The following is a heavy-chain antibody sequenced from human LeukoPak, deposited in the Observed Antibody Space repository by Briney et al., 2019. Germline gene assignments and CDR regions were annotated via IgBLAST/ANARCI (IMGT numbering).Heavy chain of an antibody. J-gene: IGHJ4*02. Sequence: ASVKVSCKASGYTFANYGISWVRQAPGQGLEWVGWISAYNGNTNSAQKLQGRVTMTTDTSTSTAYMELRSLRSDDTALYYCARDGAAAGRTFGYWGQGTLVTVSS. CDR1: GYTFANYG. CDR2: ISAYNGNT. CDR3: ARDGAAAGRTFGY. D-gene: IGHD6-13*01. V-gene: IGHV1-18*01.